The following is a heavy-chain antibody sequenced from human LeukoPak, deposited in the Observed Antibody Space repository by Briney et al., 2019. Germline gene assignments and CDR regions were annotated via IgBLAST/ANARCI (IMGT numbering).Heavy chain of an antibody. D-gene: IGHD3-10*01. V-gene: IGHV4-34*01. CDR2: INHSGST. CDR3: ARGKITMVRGVIRVWFDS. CDR1: GGSFSGYY. J-gene: IGHJ5*01. Sequence: PSETLSLTCAVYGGSFSGYYWSWIRQPPGKGLEWIGEINHSGSTNYNPSLKSRVTISVDTSKNQFSLKLSSVTAADTAVYYCARGKITMVRGVIRVWFDSWGQGTLVTVSS.